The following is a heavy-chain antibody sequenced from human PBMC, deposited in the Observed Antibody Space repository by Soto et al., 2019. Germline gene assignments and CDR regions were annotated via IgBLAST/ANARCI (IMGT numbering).Heavy chain of an antibody. Sequence: QMKLQESGPGLVQPSGTLSLTCAVSGDSISSTYWWSWVRQPPGKGLEWIGEASHGGHTHFNSSLKSRVTIALDKSKHKFFLDVTSVTAADTAMYYCATRFEGNLGGPRWGQGTMTTVSS. CDR1: GDSISSTYW. D-gene: IGHD3-16*01. J-gene: IGHJ3*01. CDR3: ATRFEGNLGGPR. CDR2: ASHGGHT. V-gene: IGHV4-4*02.